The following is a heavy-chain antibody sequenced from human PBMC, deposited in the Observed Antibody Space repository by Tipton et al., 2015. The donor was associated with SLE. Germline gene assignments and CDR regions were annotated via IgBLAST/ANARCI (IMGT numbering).Heavy chain of an antibody. V-gene: IGHV1-18*01. D-gene: IGHD4-17*01. Sequence: QSGAEVKKPGASVKVSCKASGYTFTSYDITWVRQATGQGLEWMGWISAYNGNTNYAQKLQGRVTMTTDTSTSTAYMELRSLRSDDTAVYYCARAVTTGLYWYFDLWGRGTLVTVSS. CDR2: ISAYNGNT. J-gene: IGHJ2*01. CDR1: GYTFTSYD. CDR3: ARAVTTGLYWYFDL.